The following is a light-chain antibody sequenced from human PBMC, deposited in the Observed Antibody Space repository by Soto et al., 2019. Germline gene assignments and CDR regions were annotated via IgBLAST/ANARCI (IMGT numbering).Light chain of an antibody. CDR2: AAS. CDR3: QQFASLPRT. V-gene: IGKV3-20*01. CDR1: QSLSSGF. J-gene: IGKJ1*01. Sequence: EIVLTQSLGTLSLSPGESGTLSCRASQSLSSGFLAWYQQRPGQAPRLLIYAASSRATGIPDRFSGTGSGTDFTLTISRLEPEDFAVYYCQQFASLPRTFGQGTKV.